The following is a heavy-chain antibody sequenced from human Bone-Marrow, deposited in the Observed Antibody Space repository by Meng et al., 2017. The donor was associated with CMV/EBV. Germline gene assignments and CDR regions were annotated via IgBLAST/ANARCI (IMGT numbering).Heavy chain of an antibody. CDR1: GFTFGDYA. Sequence: GESLKISCTASGFTFGDYALTWVRQAPGKGLEWVGFIRSKTYGGTTEYAASVGGRFIISRDDSKSIAYLQMNSLKTEETAVYYCARLESIAARQSAWAYDIWGQGTMVTVSS. D-gene: IGHD6-6*01. J-gene: IGHJ3*02. CDR2: IRSKTYGGTT. V-gene: IGHV3-49*04. CDR3: ARLESIAARQSAWAYDI.